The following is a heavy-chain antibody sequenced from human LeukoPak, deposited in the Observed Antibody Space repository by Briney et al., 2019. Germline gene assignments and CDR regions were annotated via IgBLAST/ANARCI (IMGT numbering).Heavy chain of an antibody. J-gene: IGHJ3*02. V-gene: IGHV4-59*08. CDR1: GDSISSYS. D-gene: IGHD3-22*01. CDR3: ARQIALHYDSDGAAFDI. Sequence: SETLSLTCTVSGDSISSYSWTWIRQPPGKGLEWIGYIHYSGNTNSNPSLRSRVSISVDTSKNQFSLKLTSVTAADTAVYYCARQIALHYDSDGAAFDIWGQGTMVTVSS. CDR2: IHYSGNT.